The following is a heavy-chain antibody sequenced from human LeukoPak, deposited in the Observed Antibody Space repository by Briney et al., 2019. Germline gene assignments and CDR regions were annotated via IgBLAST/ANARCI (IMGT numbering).Heavy chain of an antibody. V-gene: IGHV1-46*01. CDR2: INSSGGST. Sequence: GASVKASCKASGYTFTSYYMHWVRQAPGQGLEWMGIINSSGGSTSYAQKFQGRVTMTRDTSTSTVYMELSSLRSEDTAVYYCARAYCSGGSCYSDALDIWGQGTMVTVSS. CDR3: ARAYCSGGSCYSDALDI. CDR1: GYTFTSYY. J-gene: IGHJ3*02. D-gene: IGHD2-15*01.